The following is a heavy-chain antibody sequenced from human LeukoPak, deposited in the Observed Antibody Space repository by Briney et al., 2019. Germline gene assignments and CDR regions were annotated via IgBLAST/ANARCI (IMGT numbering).Heavy chain of an antibody. CDR2: MNPNSGNT. D-gene: IGHD4-23*01. Sequence: ASVKVPCKASGYTFTSYDINWVRQATGQGLEWMGWMNPNSGNTGYAQKFQGRVTMTRNTSISTAYMELSSLRSEDTAVYYCARGDYGGTLYYGMDVWGQGTTVTVSS. V-gene: IGHV1-8*01. J-gene: IGHJ6*02. CDR3: ARGDYGGTLYYGMDV. CDR1: GYTFTSYD.